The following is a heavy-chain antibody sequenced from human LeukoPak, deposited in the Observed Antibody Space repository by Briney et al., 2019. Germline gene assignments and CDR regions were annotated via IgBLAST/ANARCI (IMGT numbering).Heavy chain of an antibody. V-gene: IGHV4-4*07. J-gene: IGHJ6*02. CDR2: IYTSGST. CDR3: ARDMPGMGRSVYYYGMDV. Sequence: SETLSLTCTVSGGSISSYYWSWIRQPAGKGLEWIGRIYTSGSTNYNPSLKSRVTMSVDTSKNQFSLKLSSVTAADTVVYYCARDMPGMGRSVYYYGMDVWGQGTTVTVSS. D-gene: IGHD2-2*01. CDR1: GGSISSYY.